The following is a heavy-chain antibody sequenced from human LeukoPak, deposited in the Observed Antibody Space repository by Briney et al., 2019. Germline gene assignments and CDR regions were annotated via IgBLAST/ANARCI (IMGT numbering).Heavy chain of an antibody. V-gene: IGHV3-30*02. CDR1: GFTFSSYD. CDR2: IWYSGCNK. D-gene: IGHD6-13*01. CDR3: AKAPSSSWPPDGLSFYGMDV. Sequence: GGSLRLSCAASGFTFSSYDMYWVRQAPGRGLEWGTFIWYSGCNKYYAASVKGRFTISRDNSKNTLYLQMNSLRAEDTAVYYCAKAPSSSWPPDGLSFYGMDVWGQGTTVTVSS. J-gene: IGHJ6*02.